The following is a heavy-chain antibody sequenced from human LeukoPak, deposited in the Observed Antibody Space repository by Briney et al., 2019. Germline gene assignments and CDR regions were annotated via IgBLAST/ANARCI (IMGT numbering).Heavy chain of an antibody. CDR3: ARQGIDILTGYSGFDY. D-gene: IGHD3-9*01. V-gene: IGHV4-34*01. J-gene: IGHJ4*02. CDR2: INHSGST. CDR1: GFTFSNAW. Sequence: GSLRLSCAASGFTFSNAWMSWVRQPPGKGLEWIGEINHSGSTNYNPSLKSRVTISVDTSKNQFSLKLSSVTAADTAVYYCARQGIDILTGYSGFDYWGQGTLVTVSS.